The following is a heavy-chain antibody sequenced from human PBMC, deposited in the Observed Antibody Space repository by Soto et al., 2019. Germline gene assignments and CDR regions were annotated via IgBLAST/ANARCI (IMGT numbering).Heavy chain of an antibody. CDR1: GGTFNNYG. J-gene: IGHJ4*02. CDR3: SRVGGMEFSSSSLDH. Sequence: QVQLVQPGAEVKKPGSSVKVSCKASGGTFNNYGISWLRQAPGQELECMGGIIPIFGTTYYAQKFQGRVTVTADKSTGTAYMELSSLRSDDTAVYYCSRVGGMEFSSSSLDHWGQGTLVTVSS. D-gene: IGHD6-6*01. V-gene: IGHV1-69*14. CDR2: IIPIFGTT.